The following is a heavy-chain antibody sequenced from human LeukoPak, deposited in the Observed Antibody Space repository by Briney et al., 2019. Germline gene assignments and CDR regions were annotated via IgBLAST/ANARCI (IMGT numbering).Heavy chain of an antibody. CDR2: VYTSGST. V-gene: IGHV4-61*02. D-gene: IGHD1-14*01. Sequence: SETLSLTCTVSGGSISSGNYYWSWIRQPAGKGLEWIGRVYTSGSTNYKPSLKSRVTISVDTSKNQFSLKLSSVTAADTAVYYCARGTGNAFDIWGQGTMVTVS. J-gene: IGHJ3*02. CDR3: ARGTGNAFDI. CDR1: GGSISSGNYY.